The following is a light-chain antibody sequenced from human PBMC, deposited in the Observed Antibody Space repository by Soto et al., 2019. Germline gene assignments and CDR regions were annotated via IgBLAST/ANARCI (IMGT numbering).Light chain of an antibody. CDR3: AAWDDCQSGYV. Sequence: QPVLTQPPSASGTPGQRVTISCSGSSSNIGSNYVYWYQQLPGTAPKLLIYRSNQRPSGVPDRFSGSKSGTSASLAISGLRSEDEADYYCAAWDDCQSGYVFGTGTKLTVL. CDR1: SSNIGSNY. J-gene: IGLJ1*01. CDR2: RSN. V-gene: IGLV1-47*01.